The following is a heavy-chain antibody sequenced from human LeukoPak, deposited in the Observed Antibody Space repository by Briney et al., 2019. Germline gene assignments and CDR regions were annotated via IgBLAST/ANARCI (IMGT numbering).Heavy chain of an antibody. CDR3: ARHRSASSWFAS. CDR1: GGSISSYC. Sequence: PSETLSLTCTVSGGSISSYCWSWIRQPPGKGLEWIGYVFDSGTTSYNPSLKSRVTISVDSSKSQFSLRLSSVTATDSALYFCARHRSASSWFASWGQGTLVTVSS. D-gene: IGHD6-19*01. V-gene: IGHV4-59*08. CDR2: VFDSGTT. J-gene: IGHJ5*01.